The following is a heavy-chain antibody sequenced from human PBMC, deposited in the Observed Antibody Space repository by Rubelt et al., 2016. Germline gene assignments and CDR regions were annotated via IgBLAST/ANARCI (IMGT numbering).Heavy chain of an antibody. CDR2: INPNSGGT. CDR3: ARGKRAYTGYDRDAFDI. V-gene: IGHV1-2*06. Sequence: GASVKVSCKASGYTFTGYYMHWVRQAPGQGLEWMGRINPNSGGTNYAQKFQGRVTMTRDTSISTAYMELSRLRSDDTAVYYCARGKRAYTGYDRDAFDIWGQGTMVTVSS. CDR1: GYTFTGYY. D-gene: IGHD5-12*01. J-gene: IGHJ3*02.